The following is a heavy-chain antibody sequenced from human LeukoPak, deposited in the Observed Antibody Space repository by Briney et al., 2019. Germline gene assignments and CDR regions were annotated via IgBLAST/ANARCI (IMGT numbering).Heavy chain of an antibody. CDR3: ANEVPHFDY. V-gene: IGHV3-23*01. Sequence: GGSLRLSCAASGFTFNSYAMSWVRQAPGKGLEWVSVISGSGGNTYYADSVKGRFTITRDNSKNTLYLQMNAPRAEDTAVYYCANEVPHFDYWGQGTLVTVSS. D-gene: IGHD2-2*01. J-gene: IGHJ4*02. CDR2: ISGSGGNT. CDR1: GFTFNSYA.